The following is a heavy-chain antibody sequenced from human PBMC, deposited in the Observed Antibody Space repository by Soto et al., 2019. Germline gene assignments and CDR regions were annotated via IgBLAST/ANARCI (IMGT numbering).Heavy chain of an antibody. J-gene: IGHJ6*02. CDR2: ISYDGSNK. CDR3: AKDMAGVKVYYYGMDV. D-gene: IGHD3-10*01. CDR1: GFTFSSYG. V-gene: IGHV3-30*18. Sequence: SLRLSCAASGFTFSSYGMHWVRQAPGKGLEWVAVISYDGSNKYYADSVKGRFTISGDNSKNTLYLQMNSLRAEDTAVYYCAKDMAGVKVYYYGMDVWGQGTTVTVSS.